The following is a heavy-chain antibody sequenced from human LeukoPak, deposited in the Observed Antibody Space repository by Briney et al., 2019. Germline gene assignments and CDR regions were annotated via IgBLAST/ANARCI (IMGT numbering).Heavy chain of an antibody. V-gene: IGHV4-39*01. CDR1: GGSISSSSYY. CDR2: IYYSGST. Sequence: SETLSLTCTVSGGSISSSSYYWGWIRQPPGKGLEWIGSIYYSGSTYNNPSLKSRLTISVDTSKNHFSLKVRSVTAADTAVYYCARQISENKDYWGKGTLVTVSS. D-gene: IGHD1/OR15-1a*01. CDR3: ARQISENKDY. J-gene: IGHJ4*02.